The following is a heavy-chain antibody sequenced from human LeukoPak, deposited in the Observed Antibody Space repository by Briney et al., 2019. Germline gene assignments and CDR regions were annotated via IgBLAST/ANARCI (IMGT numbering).Heavy chain of an antibody. CDR1: GFSLRGYA. CDR2: ISYDGREQ. Sequence: TGGSLRLSCVASGFSLRGYAMHWVRQAPGKGLEWVTVISYDGREQYYADSVKGRFTISRDDSKNTLFLQMNSLRVEDTAMYHCARIGLGVSFGSGFDYWGQGTLVTVPS. V-gene: IGHV3-30-3*01. CDR3: ARIGLGVSFGSGFDY. J-gene: IGHJ4*02. D-gene: IGHD3-10*01.